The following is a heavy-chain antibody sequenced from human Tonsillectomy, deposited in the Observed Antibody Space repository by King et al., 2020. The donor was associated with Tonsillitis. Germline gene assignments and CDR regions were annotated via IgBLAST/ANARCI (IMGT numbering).Heavy chain of an antibody. Sequence: VQLVESGGGLVQPGGSLRLSCAASGFTFSSYWMHWVRQAPGKGLVWVSRINSGGSSTSYADSVKGRFTIPRGNAKNTLYLQMNSLRAEDTAVYYCARASIAAAGTLSDYWGQGTLVTVSS. J-gene: IGHJ4*02. CDR2: INSGGSST. CDR1: GFTFSSYW. CDR3: ARASIAAAGTLSDY. D-gene: IGHD6-13*01. V-gene: IGHV3-74*01.